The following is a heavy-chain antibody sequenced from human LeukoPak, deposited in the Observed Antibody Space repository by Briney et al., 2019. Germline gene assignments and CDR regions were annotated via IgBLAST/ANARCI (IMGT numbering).Heavy chain of an antibody. Sequence: GGSLRLSCAASGFTFSSYAMHWVRQAPGMGLEWVAVISYDGSSKYYADSVKGRFTISRDNSKNTLYLQMNSLRAEDTAVYYCARDAFAAGYFDYWGQGTLVTVSS. J-gene: IGHJ4*02. CDR2: ISYDGSSK. V-gene: IGHV3-30*04. D-gene: IGHD6-13*01. CDR3: ARDAFAAGYFDY. CDR1: GFTFSSYA.